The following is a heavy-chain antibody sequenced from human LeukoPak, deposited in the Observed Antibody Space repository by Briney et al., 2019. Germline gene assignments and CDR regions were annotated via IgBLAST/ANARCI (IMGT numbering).Heavy chain of an antibody. CDR1: GGSISSSSYY. CDR3: AAGGLNDY. J-gene: IGHJ4*02. Sequence: SETLSLTCTVSGGSISSSSYYWGWIRQPPGKGLEWIGSIYYSGSTYYNPSLKSRVTISVDTSKNQFSADTAVYYCATQGPGIAAAGGLNDYWGQGTLVTVSS. V-gene: IGHV4-39*07. CDR2: IYYSGST. D-gene: IGHD6-13*01.